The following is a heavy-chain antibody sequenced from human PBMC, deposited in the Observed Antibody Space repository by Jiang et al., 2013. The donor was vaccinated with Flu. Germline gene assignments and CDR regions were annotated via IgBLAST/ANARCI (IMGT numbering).Heavy chain of an antibody. CDR2: IYYSGST. CDR3: ARHSDSSGYYLVLLLLY. Sequence: GLVKPSETLSLTCTVSGGSISSSSYYWGWIRQPPGKGLEWIGSIYYSGSTYYNPSLKSRVTISVDTSKNQFSLKLSSVTAADTAVYYCARHSDSSGYYLVLLLLYWGQGTLVTVSS. J-gene: IGHJ4*02. V-gene: IGHV4-39*01. CDR1: GGSISSSSYY. D-gene: IGHD3-22*01.